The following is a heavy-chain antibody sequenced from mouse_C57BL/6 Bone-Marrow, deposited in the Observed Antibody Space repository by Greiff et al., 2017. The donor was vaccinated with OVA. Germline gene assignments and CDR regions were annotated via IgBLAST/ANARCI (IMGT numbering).Heavy chain of an antibody. D-gene: IGHD2-4*01. J-gene: IGHJ3*01. CDR1: GYTFTSYW. Sequence: QVQLQQPGAELVRPGTSVKLSCKASGYTFTSYWMHWVKQRPGQGLEWIGVIDPSDSYTNYNQKFKGKATLTVDTSSSTAYMQLSSLTSEDSAVYYCARWGIRRVAYWGQGTLVTVSA. V-gene: IGHV1-59*01. CDR2: IDPSDSYT. CDR3: ARWGIRRVAY.